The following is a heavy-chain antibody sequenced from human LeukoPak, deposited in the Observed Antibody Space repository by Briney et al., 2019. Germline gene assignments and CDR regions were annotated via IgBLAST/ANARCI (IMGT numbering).Heavy chain of an antibody. V-gene: IGHV3-30*18. D-gene: IGHD3-22*01. Sequence: GGSLRLSCAASGFTFSSYSMNWVRQAPGKGLEWVAVISYDGTKKYYADSVKGRLTISRDNSKNTLFLQMNSLRAEDTAIYYCANPLEYYDSSGYSPWGQGTLVTVSS. CDR1: GFTFSSYS. CDR2: ISYDGTKK. J-gene: IGHJ5*02. CDR3: ANPLEYYDSSGYSP.